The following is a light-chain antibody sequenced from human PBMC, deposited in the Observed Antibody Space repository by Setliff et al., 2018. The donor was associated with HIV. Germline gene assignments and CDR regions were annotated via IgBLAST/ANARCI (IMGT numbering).Light chain of an antibody. CDR2: GNT. J-gene: IGLJ1*01. CDR3: QSYDSSLSGSV. Sequence: QSALTQPASVSGSPGQSITISCTGTSSDIGRYNLVSWYQQYPGKAPKLLIYGNTHRPSGVPDRFSGYKSDTSASLAITGLQAEDEADYYCQSYDSSLSGSVFGTGTKVTVL. CDR1: SSDIGRYNL. V-gene: IGLV2-14*02.